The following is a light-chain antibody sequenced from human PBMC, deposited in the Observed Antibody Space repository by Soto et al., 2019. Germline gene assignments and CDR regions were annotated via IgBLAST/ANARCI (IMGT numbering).Light chain of an antibody. CDR3: QQRSNWTPT. Sequence: DTVITQSTGTPSLSPGERATLTCRASQSVGTYLAWYQQQPGQAPRLLIYDASNRETGIAPRVRGRGAGTDFTLTISSVQPADFAVDICQQRSNWTPTFCKGTRLEIK. CDR2: DAS. V-gene: IGKV3-11*01. CDR1: QSVGTY. J-gene: IGKJ5*01.